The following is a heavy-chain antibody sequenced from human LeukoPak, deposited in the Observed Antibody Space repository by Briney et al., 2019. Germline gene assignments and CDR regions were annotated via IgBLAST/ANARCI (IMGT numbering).Heavy chain of an antibody. CDR3: AREIFWSGYYSNLHFDY. V-gene: IGHV3-21*01. CDR2: ISSSGSYI. D-gene: IGHD3-3*01. CDR1: EFTFSSYN. Sequence: GGSLRLSCATSEFTFSSYNMNWVRQAPGKGLEWVSSISSSGSYIYYADSVKGRFTISRDNAKNSLYLQMNSLRAEDTAVYYCAREIFWSGYYSNLHFDYWGQGTLVTVSS. J-gene: IGHJ4*02.